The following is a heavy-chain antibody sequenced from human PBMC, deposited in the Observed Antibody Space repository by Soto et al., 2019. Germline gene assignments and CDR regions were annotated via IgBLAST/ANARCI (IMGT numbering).Heavy chain of an antibody. CDR3: ARVEYQLLRSYYYYYMDV. V-gene: IGHV3-11*01. D-gene: IGHD2-2*01. CDR1: GVTFSDYY. Sequence: GLLRHCYAASGVTFSDYYVRWIRQATGKGLEWVSYISSSGSTIYYADSVKGRFTISRDNAKNSLYLQMNSLRAEDTAVYYCARVEYQLLRSYYYYYMDVWGKGTTVTVSS. CDR2: ISSSGSTI. J-gene: IGHJ6*03.